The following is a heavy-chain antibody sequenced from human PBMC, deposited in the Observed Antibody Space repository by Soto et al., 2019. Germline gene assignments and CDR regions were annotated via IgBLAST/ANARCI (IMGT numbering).Heavy chain of an antibody. CDR2: ISYDGSNK. J-gene: IGHJ6*02. V-gene: IGHV3-30*18. Sequence: QVQLVESGGGVVQPGRSLRLSCAASGFTFSSYGMHWVRQAPGKGLEWVAVISYDGSNKYYADSVKGRFTISRDNSKNTLYLQMNSLRAEDTAVYYCEKAQYCSGGSCYSSSYYYGMDVWGQGTTVTVSS. D-gene: IGHD2-15*01. CDR3: EKAQYCSGGSCYSSSYYYGMDV. CDR1: GFTFSSYG.